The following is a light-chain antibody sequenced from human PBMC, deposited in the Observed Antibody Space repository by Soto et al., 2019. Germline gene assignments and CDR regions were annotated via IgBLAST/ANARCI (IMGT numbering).Light chain of an antibody. CDR3: QQYGSSPTWT. CDR1: QTVRNNY. V-gene: IGKV3-20*01. CDR2: DAS. J-gene: IGKJ1*01. Sequence: VLTQSPGTLSLSPGERATLSCSASQTVRNNYLAWYQQKPGQAPRLLIYDASSRATGIPDRFSGGGSGTDFTLTISRLEPEDFAVYYCQQYGSSPTWTFGQGTNVDIK.